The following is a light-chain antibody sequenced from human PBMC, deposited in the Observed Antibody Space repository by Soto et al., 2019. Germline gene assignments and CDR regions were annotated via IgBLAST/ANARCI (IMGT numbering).Light chain of an antibody. CDR3: QQRSNWPWT. CDR1: QSVSSK. V-gene: IGKV3-15*01. Sequence: EIVMTQSPATLSVSPGEGATLSCRASQSVSSKLAWYQQKPGQAPRLLIYGASTRATGTPARFSGSGSGTEFTLIISSLQSEDSAVYYCQQRSNWPWTFGQGTKVDIK. J-gene: IGKJ1*01. CDR2: GAS.